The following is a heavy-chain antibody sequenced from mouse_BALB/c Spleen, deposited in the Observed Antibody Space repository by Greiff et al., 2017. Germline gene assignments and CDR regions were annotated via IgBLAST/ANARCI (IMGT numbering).Heavy chain of an antibody. CDR1: GYTFTSYW. CDR2: IYPGDGDT. V-gene: IGHV1-87*01. CDR3: ARDPIYGD. D-gene: IGHD1-1*01. Sequence: QVQLQQSGAELARPGASVKLSCKASGYTFTSYWMQWVKQRPGQGLEWIGAIYPGDGDTRYTQKFKGKATLTADKSSSTAYMQLSSLASEDSAVYYCARDPIYGDWGQGTLVTVSA. J-gene: IGHJ3*01.